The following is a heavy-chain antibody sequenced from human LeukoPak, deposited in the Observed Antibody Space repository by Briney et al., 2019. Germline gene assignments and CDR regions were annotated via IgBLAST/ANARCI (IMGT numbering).Heavy chain of an antibody. CDR2: IFYSGNT. Sequence: SETLSLTCTVSGGSISSSSYYWGWIRQSPAKGLEWIGSIFYSGNTYYNPSLKSRITISVDTSKNQFSLKLSSVTAADTAVYYCARVAVAGTSFDYWGQGTLVTVSS. CDR1: GGSISSSSYY. CDR3: ARVAVAGTSFDY. J-gene: IGHJ4*02. D-gene: IGHD6-19*01. V-gene: IGHV4-39*01.